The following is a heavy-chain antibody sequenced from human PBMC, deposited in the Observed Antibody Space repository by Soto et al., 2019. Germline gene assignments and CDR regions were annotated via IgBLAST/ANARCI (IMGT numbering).Heavy chain of an antibody. CDR3: ARMATSGTLNWFEP. Sequence: ASVKVSCKASGYTFTNYDISWVRQATLQVLEWMVCMNPNSANTGYAQKFQGRVSMTRDTSINTAYMELSSLRSEDTAIYYCARMATSGTLNWFEPWGQGTMVTFSS. CDR2: MNPNSANT. V-gene: IGHV1-8*01. D-gene: IGHD1-26*01. CDR1: GYTFTNYD. J-gene: IGHJ5*02.